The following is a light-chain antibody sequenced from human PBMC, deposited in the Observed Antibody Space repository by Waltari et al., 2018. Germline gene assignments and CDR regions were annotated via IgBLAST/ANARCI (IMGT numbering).Light chain of an antibody. CDR2: DAS. V-gene: IGKV1D-13*01. J-gene: IGKJ5*01. CDR3: QQFSNFPVIA. Sequence: AIQLTQSPSSLSAYVADSVTITCRASKDISSALAWYQQKPGDPPKLLIYDASSPQTGVPSRFSGSRSGTDFTLTISSLQSEDSANYYCQQFSNFPVIAFGQGTRLEIK. CDR1: KDISSA.